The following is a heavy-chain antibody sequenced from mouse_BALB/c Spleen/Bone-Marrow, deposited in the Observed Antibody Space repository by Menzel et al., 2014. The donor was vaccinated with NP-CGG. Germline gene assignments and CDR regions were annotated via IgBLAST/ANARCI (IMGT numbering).Heavy chain of an antibody. CDR3: ARLVHYGYSDY. CDR2: INPDSRTI. CDR1: GFDFSRYW. D-gene: IGHD1-2*01. Sequence: EVKVIESRGGLVQPGGSLKLSCAASGFDFSRYWMSWVRQAPGKGLEWIGEINPDSRTINYTPPLKDKFIISRDNAKNTPYLQMSKVRSEDTALYYCARLVHYGYSDYWGQGTTLTVSS. J-gene: IGHJ2*01. V-gene: IGHV4-1*02.